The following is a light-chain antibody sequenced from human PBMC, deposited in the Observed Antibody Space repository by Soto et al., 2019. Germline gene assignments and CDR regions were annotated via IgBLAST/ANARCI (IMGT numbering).Light chain of an antibody. CDR3: QHYGGSPPNT. V-gene: IGKV3-20*01. CDR1: QSVSSNY. J-gene: IGKJ2*01. CDR2: GGS. Sequence: EIVLTQSPGTLSLTRGERATLSCRASQSVSSNYLAWYQQKPGQAPRLLIYGGSSRATGIPDRFSGSGSGPDFTLTISRLEPEDFAVYYCQHYGGSPPNTFGQGTKLETK.